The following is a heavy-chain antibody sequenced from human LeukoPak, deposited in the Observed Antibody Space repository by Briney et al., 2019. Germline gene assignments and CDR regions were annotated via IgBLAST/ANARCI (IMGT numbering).Heavy chain of an antibody. CDR3: AKDGNYYGSRSYPPADN. J-gene: IGHJ4*02. D-gene: IGHD3-10*01. Sequence: GGSLRLSCAASGVTFSVDWMNCGRQAPRERLWWVANINQDGSEKYYVDPGKGRFTISRDNAKNSLYLQMNSLRGEDTAVYYCAKDGNYYGSRSYPPADNWGQGTLVTVSS. CDR1: GVTFSVDW. CDR2: INQDGSEK. V-gene: IGHV3-7*01.